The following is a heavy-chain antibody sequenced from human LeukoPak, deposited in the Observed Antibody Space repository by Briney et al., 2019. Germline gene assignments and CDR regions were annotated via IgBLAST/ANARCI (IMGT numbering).Heavy chain of an antibody. J-gene: IGHJ4*02. CDR3: VRDPSYSSGWYPYFFDY. CDR2: ISGSGGAT. D-gene: IGHD6-13*01. V-gene: IGHV3-23*01. CDR1: GFTFSSYA. Sequence: GGSLRLSCAASGFTFSSYAINWVRQAPGKGLEWVSAISGSGGATYYADSVKGRFTISRDNSKNTLYLQMNSLRAEDTAVYYCVRDPSYSSGWYPYFFDYWGQGTQVTVSS.